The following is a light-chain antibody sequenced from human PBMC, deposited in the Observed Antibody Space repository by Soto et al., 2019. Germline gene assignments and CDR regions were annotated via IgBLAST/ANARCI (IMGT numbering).Light chain of an antibody. CDR2: EVT. CDR3: SSYEGSNNFEGYVL. V-gene: IGLV2-8*01. Sequence: QSVLTQPPSASGSLGQSVTISCTGTSSDVGGSNHVSWYQQHPGKAPKLIISEVTKRPSGVPDRFSGSKSGNTASLTVSGLQAEDEADYYCSSYEGSNNFEGYVLFGGGTKVTVL. CDR1: SSDVGGSNH. J-gene: IGLJ2*01.